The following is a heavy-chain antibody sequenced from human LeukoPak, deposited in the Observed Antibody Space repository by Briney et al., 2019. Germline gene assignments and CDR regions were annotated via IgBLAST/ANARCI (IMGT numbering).Heavy chain of an antibody. D-gene: IGHD3-10*01. CDR1: GFTFSSYG. CDR3: ARDDYGSGSYFI. V-gene: IGHV3-30*03. Sequence: PGRSLRLSCAASGFTFSSYGMHWVRQAPGKGLEWVAVISYDGSNKYYADSVKGRFTISRDNSKNTLYLQMNSLRAEDTAVYYCARDDYGSGSYFIWGQGTLVTVSS. CDR2: ISYDGSNK. J-gene: IGHJ4*02.